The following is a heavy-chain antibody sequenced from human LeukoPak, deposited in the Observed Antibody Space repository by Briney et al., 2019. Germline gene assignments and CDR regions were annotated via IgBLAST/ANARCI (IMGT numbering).Heavy chain of an antibody. D-gene: IGHD3-9*01. CDR3: ARDFKTLTTYYDNVFDY. V-gene: IGHV1-2*02. CDR1: GYTFTDYY. Sequence: ASVKVSCKASGYTFTDYYMHWVRQAPGQGLEWMGWINPNSGGTNYGQKFQGRVTMTRDTSISTAYMELSRLGSDDTAVYYCARDFKTLTTYYDNVFDYWGQGTLVTVSS. CDR2: INPNSGGT. J-gene: IGHJ4*02.